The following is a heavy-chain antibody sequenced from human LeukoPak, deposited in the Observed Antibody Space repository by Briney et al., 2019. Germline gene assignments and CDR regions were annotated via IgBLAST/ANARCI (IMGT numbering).Heavy chain of an antibody. CDR1: GFTFSSYA. CDR2: IPYDGSNK. J-gene: IGHJ4*02. Sequence: GGSLRLSCAASGFTFSSYAMHWVRQAPGKGLEWVALIPYDGSNKYYADSVKGRFTVSRDNSKNTLYLQMNSLRAEDTAVYYCAQAGYGDYVHYWGQGTLVTVSS. D-gene: IGHD4-17*01. V-gene: IGHV3-30*04. CDR3: AQAGYGDYVHY.